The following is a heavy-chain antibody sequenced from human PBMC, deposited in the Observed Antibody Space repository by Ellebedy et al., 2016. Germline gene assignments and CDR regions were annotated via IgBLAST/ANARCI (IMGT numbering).Heavy chain of an antibody. CDR2: IGTAGDT. V-gene: IGHV3-13*01. D-gene: IGHD6-13*01. CDR3: SREYSNTWYADF. Sequence: GGSLRLXCAASGFTFSSYDMHWVRQATGRGLEWVSAIGTAGDTYYPGSVKGRFTISRENAKNSLYLQMNSLRAEDTAVYYCSREYSNTWYADFWGQGTLVTVSS. J-gene: IGHJ4*02. CDR1: GFTFSSYD.